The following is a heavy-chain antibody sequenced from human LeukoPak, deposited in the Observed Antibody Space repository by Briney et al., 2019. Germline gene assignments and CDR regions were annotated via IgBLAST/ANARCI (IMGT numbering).Heavy chain of an antibody. CDR3: ARDLEIAAAGNFDY. CDR1: GFTFSRYE. J-gene: IGHJ4*02. CDR2: ISSSGSTI. Sequence: GGSLRLSCAGSGFTFSRYEINWVRQAPGKGLEGVSYISSSGSTIYYADSVKGRFTISRDNAKNSLYLQMNSLRAEDTAVYYCARDLEIAAAGNFDYWGQGTLVTVSS. V-gene: IGHV3-48*03. D-gene: IGHD6-13*01.